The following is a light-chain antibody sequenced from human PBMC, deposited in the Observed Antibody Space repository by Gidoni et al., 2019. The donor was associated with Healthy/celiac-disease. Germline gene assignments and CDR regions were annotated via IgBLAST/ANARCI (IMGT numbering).Light chain of an antibody. J-gene: IGKJ3*01. CDR3: QQYYSTPFT. CDR1: QSVLYSSNNKNY. V-gene: IGKV4-1*01. CDR2: WAS. Sequence: EIVMTKSPDSLAVFLGESATINCKSSQSVLYSSNNKNYLAWYQQKPGQPPNLLIYWASTRESGVPDRFSGSGSGTDFTLTINSLQAEDVAVYYCQQYYSTPFTFGPGTKVDIK.